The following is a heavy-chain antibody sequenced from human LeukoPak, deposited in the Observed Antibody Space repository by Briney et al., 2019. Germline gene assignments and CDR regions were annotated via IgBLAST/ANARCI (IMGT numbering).Heavy chain of an antibody. CDR3: ARTPSWELSRGAFDI. CDR2: ISGYNGNT. CDR1: GYSFTNYG. V-gene: IGHV1-18*04. J-gene: IGHJ3*02. Sequence: ASVKVSCKASGYSFTNYGISWVRQAPGQGLEWMGWISGYNGNTNYAQKFQGRVSMTTDTSTSTAYMELRSLRSDDTAVYYCARTPSWELSRGAFDIWGQGTMVTVSS. D-gene: IGHD1-26*01.